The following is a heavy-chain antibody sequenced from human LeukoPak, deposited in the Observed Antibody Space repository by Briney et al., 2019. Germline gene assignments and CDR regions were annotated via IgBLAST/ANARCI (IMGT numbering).Heavy chain of an antibody. V-gene: IGHV3-74*03. CDR1: GFTFSSYW. Sequence: PGGSLRLSCAASGFTFSSYWMHWVRQAPGKGLAWVSLINTHGSSTTYADSVKGRFTISRDNAKNTLYLQMNSLRAEDTAVYYCASPPLGYCSSTSCSRRYFQHWGQGTLVTVSS. CDR2: INTHGSST. D-gene: IGHD2-2*01. CDR3: ASPPLGYCSSTSCSRRYFQH. J-gene: IGHJ1*01.